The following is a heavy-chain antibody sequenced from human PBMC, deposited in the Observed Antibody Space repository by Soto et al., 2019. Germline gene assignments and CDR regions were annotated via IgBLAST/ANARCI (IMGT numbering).Heavy chain of an antibody. D-gene: IGHD6-19*01. V-gene: IGHV4-30-2*01. CDR1: GGSISSGGYS. Sequence: SETLSLTCAVSGGSISSGGYSWSWIRQPPGKGLEWIGYIYHSGSTYYNPSLKSRVTISVDRSKNQFSLKLSSVTAADTAVYYCARSLRGWLNAPRYWGQGTLVTVSS. CDR2: IYHSGST. J-gene: IGHJ4*02. CDR3: ARSLRGWLNAPRY.